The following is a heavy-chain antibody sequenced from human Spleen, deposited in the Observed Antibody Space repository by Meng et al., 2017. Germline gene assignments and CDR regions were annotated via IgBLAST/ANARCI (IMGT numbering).Heavy chain of an antibody. CDR1: GGSISSSSYY. CDR3: ARVLMSFPFGSGYYHFDY. V-gene: IGHV4-39*02. Sequence: SETLSLTCTVSGGSISSSSYYWGWIRQPPGKGLEWIGDISHSGSTNYNPSLKSRVTISIDTSRNHFSLKLTSMTAADAAVYYCARVLMSFPFGSGYYHFDYWGQGTLVTVSS. CDR2: ISHSGST. D-gene: IGHD3-3*01. J-gene: IGHJ4*02.